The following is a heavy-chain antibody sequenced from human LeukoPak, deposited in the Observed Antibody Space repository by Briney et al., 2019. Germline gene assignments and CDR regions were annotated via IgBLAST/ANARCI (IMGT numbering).Heavy chain of an antibody. CDR1: GGSISSGGYY. CDR3: ARHSRSLTIFGVVIDY. CDR2: IYHSGST. J-gene: IGHJ4*02. V-gene: IGHV4-30-2*01. D-gene: IGHD3-3*01. Sequence: PSQTLSLTCTVSGGSISSGGYYWSWIRQPPGKGLEWIGYIYHSGSTYYNPSLKSRVTISVDMSKNQFSLKLSSVTAADTAVYYCARHSRSLTIFGVVIDYWGQGTLVTVSS.